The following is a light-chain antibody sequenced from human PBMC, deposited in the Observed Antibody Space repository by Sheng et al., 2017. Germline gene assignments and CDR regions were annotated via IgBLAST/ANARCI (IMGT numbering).Light chain of an antibody. CDR1: QSVLYSSNNKNY. J-gene: IGKJ2*01. CDR2: WAS. V-gene: IGKV4-1*01. CDR3: QQYYSTPYT. Sequence: DIVMTQSPDSLAVSLGERATINCKSSQSVLYSSNNKNYLAWYQQKPGQPPKLLIYWASTRESGVPDRFSGSGSGTDFTLTISSLQTEDVAVYYCQQYYSTPYTFGQGTXLEI.